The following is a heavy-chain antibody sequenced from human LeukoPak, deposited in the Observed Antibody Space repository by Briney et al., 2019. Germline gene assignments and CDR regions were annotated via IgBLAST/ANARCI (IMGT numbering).Heavy chain of an antibody. Sequence: ASVKVSCKASGYTSTVYYMHWVRQAPGQGLEWMGWISPNSGATNYAQNFQGRVTMTRDTSISTVYMELSRLRSDDTAVYYCAREDTTGTTTDLDYWGQGTLVIVSS. CDR3: AREDTTGTTTDLDY. J-gene: IGHJ4*02. V-gene: IGHV1-2*02. CDR1: GYTSTVYY. CDR2: ISPNSGAT. D-gene: IGHD1-1*01.